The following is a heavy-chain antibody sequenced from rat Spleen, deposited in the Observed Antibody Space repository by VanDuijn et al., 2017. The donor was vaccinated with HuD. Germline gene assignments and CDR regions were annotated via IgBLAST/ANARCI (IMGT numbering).Heavy chain of an antibody. Sequence: EVQLVESGGGLVQPGRSLKLSCVASGFTFNNYWMTWIRQAPGKGLEWVASITNTGGSTYYPDSVKGRFTISRDNAKSTLYLQMNRLMSEDKATYYCTRVMYTTDHYFDYWGQGVMVTVSS. CDR3: TRVMYTTDHYFDY. CDR1: GFTFNNYW. J-gene: IGHJ2*01. D-gene: IGHD1-6*01. CDR2: ITNTGGST. V-gene: IGHV5-31*01.